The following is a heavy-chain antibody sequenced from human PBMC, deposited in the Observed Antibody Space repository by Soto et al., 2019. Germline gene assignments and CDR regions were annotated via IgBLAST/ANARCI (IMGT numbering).Heavy chain of an antibody. CDR2: ISYDGSNK. CDR1: GFTFSSYG. Sequence: QVQLVESGGGVVQPGRSLRLSCAASGFTFSSYGMHWVRQAPGKGLEWVAVISYDGSNKYYADSVKGRFTISRDNSKNTLYLQMNSLRAEDTAVYYCARDADSSGYYSAYFDYWGQGTLVTVSS. D-gene: IGHD3-22*01. J-gene: IGHJ4*02. CDR3: ARDADSSGYYSAYFDY. V-gene: IGHV3-30*03.